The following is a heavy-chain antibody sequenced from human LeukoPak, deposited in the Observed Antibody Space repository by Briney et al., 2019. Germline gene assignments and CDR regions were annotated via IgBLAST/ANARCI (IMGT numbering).Heavy chain of an antibody. CDR3: ARTTYYDYVWGSYRHDP. J-gene: IGHJ5*02. D-gene: IGHD3-16*02. Sequence: GASVKVSCKASGYTFTSYGISWVRQAPGQGLEWMGWISAYNGNTNYAQKLQGRVTMTTDTSTSTAYMELRSLRSDDTAVYCCARTTYYDYVWGSYRHDPWGQGTLVTVSS. CDR1: GYTFTSYG. V-gene: IGHV1-18*01. CDR2: ISAYNGNT.